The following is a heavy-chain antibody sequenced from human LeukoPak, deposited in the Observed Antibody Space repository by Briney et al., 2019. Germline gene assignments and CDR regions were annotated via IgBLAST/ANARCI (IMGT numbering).Heavy chain of an antibody. Sequence: PGGSLRLSCAASGFAFRNYEMNWVRQAPGKGLEWVSYISSSGSTIYYADSVKGRFTISRDNAKNSLNLQMNSLRAEDTGVYYCARESRAGYDDVWESYRYTGLDYWGQGTLVTVSS. CDR2: ISSSGSTI. V-gene: IGHV3-48*03. J-gene: IGHJ4*02. CDR3: ARESRAGYDDVWESYRYTGLDY. CDR1: GFAFRNYE. D-gene: IGHD3-16*02.